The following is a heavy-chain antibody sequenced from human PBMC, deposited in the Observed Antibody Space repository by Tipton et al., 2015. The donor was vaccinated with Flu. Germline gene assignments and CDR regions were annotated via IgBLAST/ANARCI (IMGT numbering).Heavy chain of an antibody. V-gene: IGHV3-21*01. CDR3: ATRDGSPGY. D-gene: IGHD5-24*01. Sequence: SLRLSCVGSGFIFGGYSFNWVRQAPGKGLEWVSCISSRSVYIYTADSVKGRFTVSRDNAKNSLYLQINSLRAEDTAVYYCATRDGSPGYWGQGTLVTVSS. J-gene: IGHJ4*02. CDR2: ISSRSVYI. CDR1: GFIFGGYS.